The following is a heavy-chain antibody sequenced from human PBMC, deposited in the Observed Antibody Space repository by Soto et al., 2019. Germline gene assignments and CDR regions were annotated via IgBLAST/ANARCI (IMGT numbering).Heavy chain of an antibody. D-gene: IGHD6-13*01. CDR1: GGSISSYY. CDR3: AREGYCCGWCASGAFDI. J-gene: IGHJ3*02. V-gene: IGHV4-59*01. CDR2: IYYSGRT. Sequence: QVQLRESGPGLVKPSETLSLTCTVSGGSISSYYWSWIRQPPGKGLEWIGYIYYSGRTNYNPSLNTRATRSVDSSTTQVALEMSSETSAEAAVIYCAREGYCCGWCASGAFDIWAQGTMVTVSS.